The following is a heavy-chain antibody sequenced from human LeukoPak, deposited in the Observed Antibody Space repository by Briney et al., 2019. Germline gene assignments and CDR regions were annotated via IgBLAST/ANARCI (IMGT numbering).Heavy chain of an antibody. CDR1: GFTFSSYA. J-gene: IGHJ5*02. Sequence: PGRSLRLSCAAFGFTFSSYAMHWVRQAPGKGLEWVAVISYDGSNKYYADSVKGRFTISRDNSKNTLYLQMNSLRAEDTAVYYCARDGISSSWYNWFDPWGQGTLVTVSS. CDR2: ISYDGSNK. D-gene: IGHD6-13*01. CDR3: ARDGISSSWYNWFDP. V-gene: IGHV3-30*04.